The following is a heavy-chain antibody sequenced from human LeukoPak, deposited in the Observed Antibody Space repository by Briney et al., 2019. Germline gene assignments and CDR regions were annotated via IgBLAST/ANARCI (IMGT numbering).Heavy chain of an antibody. Sequence: GGSLRLSCAASGFTFSSYWMHWVRQAPGKGLVWVSRINSDGSSTSYADSVKGRFTISRDNAKNTLYLQMNSLRAEDTAVYYCAREYYYDSSGYYGDFRYWGQGTLVTVSS. CDR3: AREYYYDSSGYYGDFRY. CDR1: GFTFSSYW. V-gene: IGHV3-74*01. CDR2: INSDGSST. J-gene: IGHJ4*02. D-gene: IGHD3-22*01.